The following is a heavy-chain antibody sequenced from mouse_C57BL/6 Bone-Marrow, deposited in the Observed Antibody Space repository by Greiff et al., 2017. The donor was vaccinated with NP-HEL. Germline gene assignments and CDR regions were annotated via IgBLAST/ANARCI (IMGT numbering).Heavy chain of an antibody. J-gene: IGHJ2*01. V-gene: IGHV1-7*01. D-gene: IGHD1-1*01. CDR3: ARGDYSGSSFFDY. CDR1: GYTFTSYW. Sequence: QVQLKESGAELAKPGASVKLSCKASGYTFTSYWMHWVKQRPGQGLEWIGYINPSSGYTKYNQKFKDKATLTADKSSSTAYMQLSSLTYEDSAVYYCARGDYSGSSFFDYWGQGTTLTVSS. CDR2: INPSSGYT.